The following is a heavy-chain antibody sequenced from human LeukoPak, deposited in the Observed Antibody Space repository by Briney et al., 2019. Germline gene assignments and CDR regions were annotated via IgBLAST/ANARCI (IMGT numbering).Heavy chain of an antibody. CDR3: AREYYDSSGYYPEYYYFDY. CDR2: IYTSGST. V-gene: IGHV4-4*07. D-gene: IGHD3-22*01. J-gene: IGHJ4*02. Sequence: SETLSLTCTVSGGSISSYYWSWIRRPAGKGLEWIGRIYTSGSTNYNPSLKSRVTMSVDTSKNQFSLKLSSVTAADTAVYYCAREYYDSSGYYPEYYYFDYWGQGTLVTVSS. CDR1: GGSISSYY.